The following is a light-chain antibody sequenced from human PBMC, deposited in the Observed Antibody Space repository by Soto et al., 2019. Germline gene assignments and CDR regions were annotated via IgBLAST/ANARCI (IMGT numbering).Light chain of an antibody. Sequence: DIKITQSPCTLSASVGEGVTITCRASQSINSWLASYQQKPGKDPQILIYDASTLKSGVPSRFSASGSGTEVTLIISSLQPDDFTTYYCQQYKCYSWTFGQGGKVDIK. V-gene: IGKV1-5*01. CDR1: QSINSW. CDR3: QQYKCYSWT. J-gene: IGKJ1*01. CDR2: DAS.